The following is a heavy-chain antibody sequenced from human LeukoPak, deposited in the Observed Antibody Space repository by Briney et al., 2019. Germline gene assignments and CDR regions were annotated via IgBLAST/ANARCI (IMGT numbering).Heavy chain of an antibody. CDR3: ARHIRQGYNYIDH. Sequence: SETPSLTCTVSGGSISGYYWSWIRQPPGKGLEWIGYIYYSGNTNSNPTLKSRVTISVDMSRNQFSLKLRSVIAADTAVYYCARHIRQGYNYIDHWGQGTLVTVSS. D-gene: IGHD5-24*01. V-gene: IGHV4-59*08. J-gene: IGHJ4*02. CDR1: GGSISGYY. CDR2: IYYSGNT.